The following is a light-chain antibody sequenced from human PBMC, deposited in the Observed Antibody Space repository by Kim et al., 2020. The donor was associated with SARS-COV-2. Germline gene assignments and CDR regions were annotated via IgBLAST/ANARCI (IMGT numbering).Light chain of an antibody. J-gene: IGKJ2*02. CDR3: QHYNNWPRT. V-gene: IGKV3-15*01. CDR2: GAS. Sequence: EIVMTQSPATLSVSPGERATLSCRASQSVSSNLAWYQHTPGQAPRLLIYGASTRATGITARFSASGSGTEFTLTISSLQSEDFAVYYCQHYNNWPRTFGQGTKLEI. CDR1: QSVSSN.